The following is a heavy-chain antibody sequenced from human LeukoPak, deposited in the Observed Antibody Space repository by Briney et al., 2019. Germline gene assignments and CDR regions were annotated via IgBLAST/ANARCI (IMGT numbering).Heavy chain of an antibody. CDR1: GFTFSNYG. CDR2: IRYDGSNQ. CDR3: ALLYKSNPPFDY. Sequence: PGGSPRLSSAASGFTFSNYGMQCVRQAPGKRLEWVACIRYDGSNQYYTDPLKVRFTFSRNNPKNRLHLQMNSLRAQTPACYYCALLYKSNPPFDYWGQGTLVTVSS. D-gene: IGHD2/OR15-2a*01. J-gene: IGHJ4*02. V-gene: IGHV3-30*02.